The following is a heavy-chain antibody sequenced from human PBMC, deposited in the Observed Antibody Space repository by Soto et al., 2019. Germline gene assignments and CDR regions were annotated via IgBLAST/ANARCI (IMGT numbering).Heavy chain of an antibody. CDR2: IYYSGST. CDR1: GGSISSYY. CDR3: AREGLDYGDYDVHFDP. J-gene: IGHJ5*02. V-gene: IGHV4-59*01. Sequence: SETLSLTCTVSGGSISSYYWSWVRQPPGKGLEWIGYIYYSGSTNYNPSLKSRVTISVDTSKNQFSLKLSSVTAADTAVYYCAREGLDYGDYDVHFDPWGQGTLVTVSS. D-gene: IGHD4-17*01.